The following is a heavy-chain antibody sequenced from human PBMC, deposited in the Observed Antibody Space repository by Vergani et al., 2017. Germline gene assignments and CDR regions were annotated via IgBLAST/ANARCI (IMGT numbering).Heavy chain of an antibody. CDR3: ARSYYDRSGYYFHY. CDR2: INHSGST. D-gene: IGHD3-22*01. Sequence: QVQLQQWGAGLLKPSETLSLTCAVYGGSFSGYYWSWIRQPPGKGLEWIGEINHSGSTNYNPSLKSRVTISVDTSKNQFSLKLSSVTAADTAVYYCARSYYDRSGYYFHYWGQGTLVTVSS. CDR1: GGSFSGYY. J-gene: IGHJ4*02. V-gene: IGHV4-34*01.